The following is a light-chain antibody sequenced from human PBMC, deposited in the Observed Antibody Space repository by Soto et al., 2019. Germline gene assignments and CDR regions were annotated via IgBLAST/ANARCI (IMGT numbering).Light chain of an antibody. CDR3: QQYDNWPRS. V-gene: IGKV3D-15*01. CDR1: QSVSSN. J-gene: IGKJ3*01. Sequence: EIVMTQSPATLSVSPGERATLSCRASQSVSSNLAWYQHKPGQAPRLLIYEASTRATGIPARFSGSGSGTEFTLTISSLQSEDFAVYYCQQYDNWPRSFGPGTKVDIE. CDR2: EAS.